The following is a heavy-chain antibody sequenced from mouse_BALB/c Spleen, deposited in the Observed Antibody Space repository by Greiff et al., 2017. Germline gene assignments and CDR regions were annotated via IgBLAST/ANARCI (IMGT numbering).Heavy chain of an antibody. CDR1: GYTFSSYW. CDR3: ARGKLDYRYGEAWFAY. V-gene: IGHV1-9*01. J-gene: IGHJ3*01. D-gene: IGHD2-14*01. Sequence: QVQLQQSGAELMKPGASVKISCKATGYTFSSYWIEWVKQRPGHGLEWIGEILPGSGSTNYNEKFKGKATFTADTSSNTAYMQLSSLTSEDSAVYYCARGKLDYRYGEAWFAYWGQGTLVTVSA. CDR2: ILPGSGST.